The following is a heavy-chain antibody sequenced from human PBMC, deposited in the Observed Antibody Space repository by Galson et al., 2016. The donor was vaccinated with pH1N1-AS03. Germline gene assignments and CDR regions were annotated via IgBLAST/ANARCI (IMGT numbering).Heavy chain of an antibody. D-gene: IGHD1-26*01. Sequence: SVKVSCKASGYIFTGYYMHWVRQAPGQGLEWVGWINPTSGDTNYAQKFQGRVTMTRDSAISTDYMELRRLRSDDTAVYYFAIGAESWWELGGDHWGQGTLVTVSS. CDR2: INPTSGDT. J-gene: IGHJ4*02. V-gene: IGHV1-2*02. CDR1: GYIFTGYY. CDR3: AIGAESWWELGGDH.